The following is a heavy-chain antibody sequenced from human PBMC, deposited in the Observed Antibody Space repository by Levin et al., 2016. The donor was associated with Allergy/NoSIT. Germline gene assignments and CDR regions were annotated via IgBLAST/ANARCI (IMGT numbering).Heavy chain of an antibody. V-gene: IGHV4-34*01. CDR2: INHSGST. D-gene: IGHD2-2*02. Sequence: SETLSLTCAVYGGSFSGYYWSWIRQPPGKGLEWIGEINHSGSTNYNPSLKSRVTISVDTSKNQFSLKLSSVTAADTAVYYCARLSLYGPAAIVGLDYWGQGTLVTVS. CDR1: GGSFSGYY. J-gene: IGHJ4*02. CDR3: ARLSLYGPAAIVGLDY.